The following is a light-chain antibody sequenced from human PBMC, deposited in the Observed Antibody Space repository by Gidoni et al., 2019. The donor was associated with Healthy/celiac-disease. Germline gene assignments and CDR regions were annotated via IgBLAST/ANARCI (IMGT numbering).Light chain of an antibody. CDR1: SSDVGCYNY. CDR2: DVR. V-gene: IGLV2-14*01. Sequence: QSALTWPASGAGSPDQSITISCTGTSSDVGCYNYVSWYQQHPGKAPKLMLYDVRNRHSGVSNRFSCSTSGNTASLTISGLQAEDEADYYCRSNTSSSTLFGGGTTLTVL. CDR3: RSNTSSSTL. J-gene: IGLJ2*01.